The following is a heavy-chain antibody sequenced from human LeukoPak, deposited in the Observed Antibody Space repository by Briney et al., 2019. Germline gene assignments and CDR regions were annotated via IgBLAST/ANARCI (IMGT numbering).Heavy chain of an antibody. J-gene: IGHJ6*02. Sequence: GGSLRLSCAASGFTFSNYAMSWVRQAPGKGLEWVSGIRSSGDSTYYADSVKGRFTISRDNAKNTLYLQIDSLRADDTAVYYCARGLRGYYYYAMDVWGQGTTVTVSS. CDR1: GFTFSNYA. V-gene: IGHV3-23*01. CDR3: ARGLRGYYYYAMDV. D-gene: IGHD3-22*01. CDR2: IRSSGDST.